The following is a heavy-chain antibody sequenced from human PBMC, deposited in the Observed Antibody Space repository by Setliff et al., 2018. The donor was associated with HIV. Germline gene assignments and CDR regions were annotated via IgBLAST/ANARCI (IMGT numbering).Heavy chain of an antibody. V-gene: IGHV4-61*02. Sequence: PSETLSLTCTVSGGSISSETFSWNWIRQPAGKGLEWIGRIYTSGSTDYNPSLKSRVTMSVDTSKNQFSLELSSVTAADTVGYYCARGGYYYYFGVDVWGQGTTVTVSS. CDR3: ARGGYYYYFGVDV. D-gene: IGHD3-16*01. CDR1: GGSISSETFS. CDR2: IYTSGST. J-gene: IGHJ6*02.